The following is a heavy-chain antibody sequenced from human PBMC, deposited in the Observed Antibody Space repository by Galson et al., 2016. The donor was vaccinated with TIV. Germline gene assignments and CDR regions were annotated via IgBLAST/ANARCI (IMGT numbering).Heavy chain of an antibody. J-gene: IGHJ5*02. V-gene: IGHV3-15*01. CDR1: GFTFSNAW. Sequence: SLRLSCAASGFTFSNAWMSWVRQAPGKGLEWVGRIKSETDGGTTDYAAPVKGRFTISRDDSKNTLYLQMNTLKTEDTAVYYCHCSSTSCYVRWFDLWGQGTLVTVSS. CDR3: HCSSTSCYVRWFDL. D-gene: IGHD2-2*01. CDR2: IKSETDGGTT.